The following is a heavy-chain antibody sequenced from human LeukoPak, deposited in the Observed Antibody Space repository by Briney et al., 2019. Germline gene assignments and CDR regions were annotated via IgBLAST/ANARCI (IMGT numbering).Heavy chain of an antibody. J-gene: IGHJ6*03. CDR2: ISAYNGNT. V-gene: IGHV1-18*01. CDR3: ARGVGGLEWSLGDYYYYYMDV. Sequence: ASVKVSCKASGYTFTSYGISWVRQAPGQGLEWMGWISAYNGNTNYAQKLQGRVTMTTDTSTSTAYMELRSLGYDDTAVHYCARGVGGLEWSLGDYYYYYMDVWGKGTTVTVSS. D-gene: IGHD3-3*01. CDR1: GYTFTSYG.